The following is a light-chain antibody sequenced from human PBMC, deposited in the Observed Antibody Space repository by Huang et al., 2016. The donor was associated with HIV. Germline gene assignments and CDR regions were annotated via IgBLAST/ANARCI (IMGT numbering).Light chain of an antibody. J-gene: IGKJ1*01. V-gene: IGKV3-11*01. CDR1: QSVSRY. CDR2: DAA. CDR3: QQRSIWPPT. Sequence: ETVLTQSPVTLSLSPGERATLSCRASQSVSRYLAWYQHKPGQAPRLLIYDAANRATGIPARFSGSVSGTDFTLTISSLEPEDFALYYCQQRSIWPPTFGQGTKVEIK.